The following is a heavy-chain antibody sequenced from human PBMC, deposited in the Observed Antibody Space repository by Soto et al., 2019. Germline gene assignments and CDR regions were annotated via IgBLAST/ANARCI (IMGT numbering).Heavy chain of an antibody. CDR2: IIPILGIA. V-gene: IGHV1-69*02. D-gene: IGHD4-17*01. J-gene: IGHJ4*02. CDR1: GGTFSSYT. CDR3: ARGMTTVTTDFDY. Sequence: SVKVSCKASGGTFSSYTISWVRQAPGQGLEWMGRIIPILGIANYAQKFQGRVTITADKSTSTAYMELSSLRSEDTAVYYCARGMTTVTTDFDYWGQGTLVTVSS.